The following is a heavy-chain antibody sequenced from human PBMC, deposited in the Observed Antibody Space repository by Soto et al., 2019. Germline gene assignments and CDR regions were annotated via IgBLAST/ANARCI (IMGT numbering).Heavy chain of an antibody. D-gene: IGHD3-3*01. J-gene: IGHJ5*02. Sequence: SVKVSCKASGFTFTSSAMQWVRQARGQRLEWIGWIVVGSGNTNYAQKFQERVTITRDMSTSTAYMELSSPRSEDTAVYYCAASDFWSGSNWFDPWGQGTLVTVSS. CDR3: AASDFWSGSNWFDP. CDR1: GFTFTSSA. V-gene: IGHV1-58*02. CDR2: IVVGSGNT.